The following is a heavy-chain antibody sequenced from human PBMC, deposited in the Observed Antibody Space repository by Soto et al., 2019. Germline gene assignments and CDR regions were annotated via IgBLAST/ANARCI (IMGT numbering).Heavy chain of an antibody. CDR2: IKSKTDGGTT. J-gene: IGHJ4*02. Sequence: GGSLRLSCAASGFTFSNAWMSWVRQAPGKGLEWVGRIKSKTDGGTTDYAAPVKGRFTISRDDSKNTLYLQMNGLKTEDTAVYYCTTDWYYYDSSGYQPRYYFDYWGQGTLVTVSS. CDR1: GFTFSNAW. V-gene: IGHV3-15*01. CDR3: TTDWYYYDSSGYQPRYYFDY. D-gene: IGHD3-22*01.